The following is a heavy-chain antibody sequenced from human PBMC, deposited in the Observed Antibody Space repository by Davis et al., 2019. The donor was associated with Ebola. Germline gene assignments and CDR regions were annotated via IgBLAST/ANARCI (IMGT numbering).Heavy chain of an antibody. CDR3: AQQLGDYGGNALRY. CDR2: IKEDGSAK. CDR1: GFTFSSYG. J-gene: IGHJ4*02. V-gene: IGHV3-7*01. D-gene: IGHD4-23*01. Sequence: PGGSLRLSCAASGFTFSSYGMHWVRQAPGKGLEWVANIKEDGSAKNYVDSVKGRFTISRDNSKTSLYLQMDSLRAEDTAVYYCAQQLGDYGGNALRYWGQGTLVTVSS.